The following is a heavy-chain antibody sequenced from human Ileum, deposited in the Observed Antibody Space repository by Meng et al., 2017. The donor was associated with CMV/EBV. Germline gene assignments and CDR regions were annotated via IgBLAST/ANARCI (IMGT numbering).Heavy chain of an antibody. J-gene: IGHJ4*02. Sequence: GESLKISCAASGFTFSSYAMSWVRQAPGKGLEWVSVIYSGGSSTYFADSVKGRFTISRDNSKNTLYLQMTSLRAEDTAVYYCAKEAAPGTGSVRYDDWGQGTLVTVSS. CDR3: AKEAAPGTGSVRYDD. CDR2: IYSGGSST. D-gene: IGHD6-13*01. V-gene: IGHV3-23*03. CDR1: GFTFSSYA.